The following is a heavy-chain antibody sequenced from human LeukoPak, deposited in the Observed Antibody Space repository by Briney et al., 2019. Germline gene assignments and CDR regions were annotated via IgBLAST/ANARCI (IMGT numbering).Heavy chain of an antibody. CDR3: ARAPLEPILGVDY. D-gene: IGHD1-1*01. V-gene: IGHV3-21*05. Sequence: GGSLRLSCAASGFTFNSYAMNWGRQARGKVVEWVSYISSSSSYIYYADSVKGRFTISRDNAKNSLYLQMNSLRAEDTAVYYCARAPLEPILGVDYWGQGTLVTVSS. CDR1: GFTFNSYA. CDR2: ISSSSSYI. J-gene: IGHJ4*02.